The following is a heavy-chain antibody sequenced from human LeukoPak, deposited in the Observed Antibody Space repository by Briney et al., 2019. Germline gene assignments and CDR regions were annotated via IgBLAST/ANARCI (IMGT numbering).Heavy chain of an antibody. Sequence: ASVRVSCKASGYTFTSYGISWVRQAPGQGLEWMGIINPSGGSTSYAQKFQGRVTMTRNTSISTAYMELSSLRSEDTAVYYCVIWSGYYFDYWGQGTLVTVSS. D-gene: IGHD3-10*01. CDR3: VIWSGYYFDY. CDR2: INPSGGST. CDR1: GYTFTSYG. J-gene: IGHJ4*02. V-gene: IGHV1-46*03.